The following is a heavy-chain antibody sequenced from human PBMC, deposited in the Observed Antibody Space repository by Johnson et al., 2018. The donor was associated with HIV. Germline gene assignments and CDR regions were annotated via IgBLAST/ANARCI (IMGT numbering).Heavy chain of an antibody. CDR1: GFTFSSYW. CDR3: ARIRPANWGVNDAFDI. V-gene: IGHV3-7*01. J-gene: IGHJ3*02. D-gene: IGHD7-27*01. CDR2: IKQDGSEK. Sequence: MQLVESGGGVVQPGGSLRLSCAASGFTFSSYWMSWVRQAPGKGLEWVANIKQDGSEKYYVDSVKGRFTISRDNAKNSLYLQMNSLRAEDTAVYYCARIRPANWGVNDAFDIWGQGTMVTVSS.